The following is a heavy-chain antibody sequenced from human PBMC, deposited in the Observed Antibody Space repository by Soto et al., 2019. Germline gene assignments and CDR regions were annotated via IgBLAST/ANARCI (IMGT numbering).Heavy chain of an antibody. D-gene: IGHD2-2*01. V-gene: IGHV4-39*01. Sequence: SGTLTLTCTVTRGPVSSSTYTWGWIRQPPGKGLEWIGSIYYSGSTYYNPSLNSRVTVSVDTSKNQFSLKVTSVTAADTAVYYSARLHGYCISSSCHGHYAMDVWGQGTTVTVSS. J-gene: IGHJ6*02. CDR2: IYYSGST. CDR1: RGPVSSSTYT. CDR3: ARLHGYCISSSCHGHYAMDV.